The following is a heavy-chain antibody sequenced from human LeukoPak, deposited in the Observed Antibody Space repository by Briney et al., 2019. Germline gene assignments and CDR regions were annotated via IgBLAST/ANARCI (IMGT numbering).Heavy chain of an antibody. D-gene: IGHD3-16*01. V-gene: IGHV3-23*01. Sequence: PGRSLSLSCAASGYAFSSHGLTWVRQAPGKGLGWVATINGAGGHTVSAETVKGRFTYYRDNSKNIWCLQMNILRAQDTAIYSCAKVSVCFGCYFDYWGQGALVTVSS. J-gene: IGHJ4*02. CDR2: INGAGGHT. CDR3: AKVSVCFGCYFDY. CDR1: GYAFSSHG.